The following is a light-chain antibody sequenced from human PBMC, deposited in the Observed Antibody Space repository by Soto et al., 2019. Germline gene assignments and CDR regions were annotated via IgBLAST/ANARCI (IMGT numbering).Light chain of an antibody. CDR3: LLYYGDVNWV. CDR2: STS. CDR1: TGTVTSGYF. J-gene: IGLJ3*02. Sequence: QTVVTQEPSLTVPPGGTVTLTCASSTGTVTSGYFPSWFQKKPGQAPRALIYSTSNRHSWTPARFSGSLLGGKAALTLSAVQPEDEADYYCLLYYGDVNWVFGGGNQLTVL. V-gene: IGLV7-43*01.